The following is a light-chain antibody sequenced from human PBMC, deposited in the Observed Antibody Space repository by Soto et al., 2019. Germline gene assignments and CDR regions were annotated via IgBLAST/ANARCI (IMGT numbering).Light chain of an antibody. V-gene: IGLV2-14*01. CDR3: SSYASSSTQYV. CDR2: EVS. CDR1: GSDVGGYNY. Sequence: QSALTQPASVSGSPGQSITISCTGTGSDVGGYNYVSWYQQHPGKAPKLMIYEVSHRPSGVSNRFSGSKSGNTASLTISGLQAEDEADYYCSSYASSSTQYVFGTGTKVTVL. J-gene: IGLJ1*01.